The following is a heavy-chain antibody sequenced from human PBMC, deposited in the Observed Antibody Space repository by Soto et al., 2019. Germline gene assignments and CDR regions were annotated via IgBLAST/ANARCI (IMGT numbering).Heavy chain of an antibody. CDR2: ISGRGAST. J-gene: IGHJ6*02. Sequence: EVQLLESGGGLVQPGGSLRLSCAASGVTFNRYAMAWVRQAPGKGPEWVSGISGRGASTYYADSVKGRFTISRDNSKNHLYLKRMSLGAEDASIYSSGKQISVPLFGTTRVGKCRLDVWGQGTTVTVSS. V-gene: IGHV3-23*01. D-gene: IGHD3-10*01. CDR3: GKQISVPLFGTTRVGKCRLDV. CDR1: GVTFNRYA.